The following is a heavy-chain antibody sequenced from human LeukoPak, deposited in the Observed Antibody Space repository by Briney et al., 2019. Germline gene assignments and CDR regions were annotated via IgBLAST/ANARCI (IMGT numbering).Heavy chain of an antibody. D-gene: IGHD4-17*01. CDR3: ASARDYDGGYDI. J-gene: IGHJ3*02. V-gene: IGHV4-59*08. Sequence: SETLSLTCTLSIGSNSVDHSNWIRQPPGKGLEWIGYIYYSGNTNYNPSLKSRVTISVDTSKNQFSLKLSSVTAADTAVYYCASARDYDGGYDIWGQGTMVTVSS. CDR1: IGSNSVDH. CDR2: IYYSGNT.